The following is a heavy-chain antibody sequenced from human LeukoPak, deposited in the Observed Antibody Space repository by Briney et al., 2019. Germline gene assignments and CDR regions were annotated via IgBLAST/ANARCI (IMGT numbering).Heavy chain of an antibody. V-gene: IGHV3-23*01. CDR3: ARGTWFGELSVDY. J-gene: IGHJ4*02. CDR1: GFTFSSYT. D-gene: IGHD3-10*01. Sequence: GGSLRLSCAASGFTFSSYTMSWVRQAPGKGLEWVSAISGSGGSTYYADSVKGRFTISRDNSKNTLYLQMNSLRAEDTAVYYCARGTWFGELSVDYWGQGTLVTVSS. CDR2: ISGSGGST.